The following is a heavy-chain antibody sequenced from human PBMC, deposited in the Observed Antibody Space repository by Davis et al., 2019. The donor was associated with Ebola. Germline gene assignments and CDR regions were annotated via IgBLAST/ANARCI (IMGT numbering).Heavy chain of an antibody. V-gene: IGHV3-48*02. Sequence: GESLKISCAASGFPFSSYGLNWVRQAPGKGLEWVSYISTSSTTLYYAESVKGRFTISRDNAKSSLCLQMDSLRDDDSAVYYCARMRNFDYWGQGTLVTVSS. CDR3: ARMRNFDY. CDR2: ISTSSTTL. CDR1: GFPFSSYG. J-gene: IGHJ4*02.